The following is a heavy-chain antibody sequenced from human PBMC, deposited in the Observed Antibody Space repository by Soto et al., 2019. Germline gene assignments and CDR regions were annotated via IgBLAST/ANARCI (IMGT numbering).Heavy chain of an antibody. Sequence: PGGSLRLSCAASGFTFSSYAMSWVRQAPGKGLEWVSAISGSGGSTYYADSVKGRFTISRDNSKNTLYLQMNSLRAEDTAVYYCLMVPRTPNSFDYCGPGTLVTVSS. CDR1: GFTFSSYA. V-gene: IGHV3-23*01. D-gene: IGHD2-8*01. CDR2: ISGSGGST. J-gene: IGHJ4*02. CDR3: LMVPRTPNSFDY.